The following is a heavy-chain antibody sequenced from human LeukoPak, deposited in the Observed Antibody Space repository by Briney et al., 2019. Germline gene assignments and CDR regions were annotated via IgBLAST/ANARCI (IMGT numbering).Heavy chain of an antibody. CDR1: GFTFSSYG. V-gene: IGHV3-23*01. J-gene: IGHJ4*02. D-gene: IGHD3-3*01. Sequence: GGSLRLSCAASGFTFSSYGMSWVRQAPRKGLEWVSAISGSGGSTYYADSVKGRFTISRGNSKNTLYLQMNSLRAEDTAVYYCARGDKVITIFGVVIRPLDYWGQGTLVTVSS. CDR2: ISGSGGST. CDR3: ARGDKVITIFGVVIRPLDY.